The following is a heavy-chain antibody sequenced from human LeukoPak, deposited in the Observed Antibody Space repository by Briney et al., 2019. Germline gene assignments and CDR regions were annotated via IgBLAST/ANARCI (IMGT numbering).Heavy chain of an antibody. V-gene: IGHV4-30-2*05. D-gene: IGHD3-22*01. Sequence: PSQTLSLTCAVSGGSISSGGYSWSWIRQPPGKGLEWIGYIYHSGSTYYNPSLKSRVTISVDTSKNQFSLKLSSVTAADTAVYYCARGDSSGYYSNAFDIWGQGTMVTVSS. CDR2: IYHSGST. CDR1: GGSISSGGYS. CDR3: ARGDSSGYYSNAFDI. J-gene: IGHJ3*02.